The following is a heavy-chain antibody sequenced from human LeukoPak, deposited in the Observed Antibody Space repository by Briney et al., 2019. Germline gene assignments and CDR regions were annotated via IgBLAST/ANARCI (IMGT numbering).Heavy chain of an antibody. Sequence: SETLSLTCTVSGGSISSGDYYWSWIRQPPGKGLEWIGYIYYSGSTYYNPSLKSRVTISVDTSKNQFSLKLSSVTAADTAVYFCARGPDSSGYYYFDYWGQGTLVTVSS. CDR2: IYYSGST. CDR3: ARGPDSSGYYYFDY. V-gene: IGHV4-30-4*01. J-gene: IGHJ4*02. D-gene: IGHD3-22*01. CDR1: GGSISSGDYY.